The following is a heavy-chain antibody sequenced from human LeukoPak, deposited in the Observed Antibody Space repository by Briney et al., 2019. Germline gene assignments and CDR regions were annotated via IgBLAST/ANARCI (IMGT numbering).Heavy chain of an antibody. CDR1: GFTFSDYY. Sequence: PGGSLRLSCAASGFTFSDYYMIWIRQAPGKGLEWVSYISSSGSTIYYADSVKGRYTISRDNAKNSLYLQMNSLRAEDTAVYYCAREATVTAPYFDYWGQGTLVTVSS. CDR2: ISSSGSTI. D-gene: IGHD4-17*01. J-gene: IGHJ4*02. V-gene: IGHV3-11*01. CDR3: AREATVTAPYFDY.